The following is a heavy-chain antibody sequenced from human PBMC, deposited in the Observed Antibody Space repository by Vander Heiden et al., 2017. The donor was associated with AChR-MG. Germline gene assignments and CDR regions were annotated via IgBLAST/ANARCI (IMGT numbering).Heavy chain of an antibody. D-gene: IGHD3-16*01. Sequence: EVQLVESGGDLVQPGGSLRLPCAASGFTASRNYMTWVRPAPGKGLAWVSVIYTGSVIEYEDSVKGRFTISRDYSNNTVYIATKTLRAEDTAVYYGEKAPQQPYIDYCGQ. V-gene: IGHV3-66*01. J-gene: IGHJ4*02. CDR2: IYTGSVI. CDR3: EKAPQQPYIDY. CDR1: GFTASRNY.